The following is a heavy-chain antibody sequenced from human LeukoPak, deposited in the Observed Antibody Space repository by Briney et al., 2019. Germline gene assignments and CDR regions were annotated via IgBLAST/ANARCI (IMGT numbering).Heavy chain of an antibody. CDR1: GYTFTSYG. CDR3: ARGRRYFVVGTYYFDY. J-gene: IGHJ4*02. CDR2: ISAYNGNT. Sequence: GASVKVSCKASGYTFTSYGISWVRQAPGQGLEWMGWISAYNGNTNYAQKFQGRVTMTRNTSISTAYMELSSLRSEDTAVYYCARGRRYFVVGTYYFDYWGQGTLVTVSS. V-gene: IGHV1-18*01. D-gene: IGHD3-9*01.